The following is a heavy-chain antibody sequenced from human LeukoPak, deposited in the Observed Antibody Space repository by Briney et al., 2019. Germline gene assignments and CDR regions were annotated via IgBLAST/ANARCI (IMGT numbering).Heavy chain of an antibody. V-gene: IGHV4-59*01. CDR2: IHYSGST. CDR3: AKGYNKAGWFDP. J-gene: IGHJ5*02. CDR1: GVSISSYY. D-gene: IGHD5-24*01. Sequence: PSETLSLTCTVSGVSISSYYWSWIRQPPGKGPEWIGYIHYSGSTNYNPSLKSRVTISLDTSMNQFSLKLSSVTAADTAVYYCAKGYNKAGWFDPWGQGTLVTVSS.